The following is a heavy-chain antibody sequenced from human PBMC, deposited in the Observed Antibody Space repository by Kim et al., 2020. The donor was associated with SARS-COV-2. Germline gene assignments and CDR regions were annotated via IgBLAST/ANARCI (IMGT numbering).Heavy chain of an antibody. D-gene: IGHD2-2*01. CDR3: ARQGSSRFDS. CDR2: YN. V-gene: IGHV6-1*01. Sequence: YNDYAVSVKSRITINADTSKNQFSLQLNSVTPEDTAVYYCARQGSSRFDSWGQGTLVTVSS. J-gene: IGHJ5*01.